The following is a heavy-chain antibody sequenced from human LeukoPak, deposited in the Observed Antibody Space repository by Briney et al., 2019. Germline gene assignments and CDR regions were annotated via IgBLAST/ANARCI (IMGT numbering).Heavy chain of an antibody. Sequence: GASVKVSCKASGYTFTSYGISWVRQAPGQGLEWMGWISGYNGNTNYAQKLQGRVTMTTDTSTSTAYMELRSLRSDDTAVYYCARDLMYYDYVWGSYRPFDYWGQGTLVTVSS. V-gene: IGHV1-18*01. CDR2: ISGYNGNT. J-gene: IGHJ4*02. CDR3: ARDLMYYDYVWGSYRPFDY. CDR1: GYTFTSYG. D-gene: IGHD3-16*02.